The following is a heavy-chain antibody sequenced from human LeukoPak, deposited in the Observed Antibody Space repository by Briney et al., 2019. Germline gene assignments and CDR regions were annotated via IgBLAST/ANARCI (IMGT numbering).Heavy chain of an antibody. CDR2: INHSGST. CDR3: AGHKVHDFGGSDWYFDL. J-gene: IGHJ2*01. CDR1: GGSFSGYY. D-gene: IGHD4-23*01. Sequence: PSETLSLTRAVYGGSFSGYYWSWIRQPPGKGLEWIGEINHSGSTNYNPSLKSRVTMSVDMSKNQFSLRLSSVTAADTAVYYCAGHKVHDFGGSDWYFDLWGRGTLVTVSS. V-gene: IGHV4-34*01.